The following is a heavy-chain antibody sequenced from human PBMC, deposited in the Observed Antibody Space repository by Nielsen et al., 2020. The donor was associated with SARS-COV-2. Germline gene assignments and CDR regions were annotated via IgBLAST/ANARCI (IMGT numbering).Heavy chain of an antibody. CDR1: GYSFTSYW. Sequence: VESLMLSCRGSGYSFTSYWIGWVRQMPGNGLEWMGIIYSGDSDTRYSPSFQGQVTISADKSISTAYLQWSSLKASDTAIYYCARQRVGATGDFDYWGQGTLVTVSS. CDR3: ARQRVGATGDFDY. CDR2: IYSGDSDT. J-gene: IGHJ4*02. V-gene: IGHV5-51*01. D-gene: IGHD1-26*01.